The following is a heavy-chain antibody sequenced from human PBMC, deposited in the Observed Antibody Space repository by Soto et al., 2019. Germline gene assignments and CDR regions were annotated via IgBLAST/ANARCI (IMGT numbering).Heavy chain of an antibody. V-gene: IGHV4-34*01. J-gene: IGHJ4*02. CDR2: INHSGST. CDR1: GGSFSGYY. Sequence: SETLSLTCAVYGGSFSGYYWSWIRQPPGKGLEWIGEINHSGSTNYNPSLKSRVTISVDTSKNQFSLKLSSVTAADTAVYYCARGWGRRYDYWGQGTLVTVSS. CDR3: ARGWGRRYDY. D-gene: IGHD7-27*01.